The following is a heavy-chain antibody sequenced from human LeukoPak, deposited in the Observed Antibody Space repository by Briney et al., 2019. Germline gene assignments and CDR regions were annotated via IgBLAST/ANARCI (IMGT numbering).Heavy chain of an antibody. D-gene: IGHD3-10*01. CDR2: IYTSGST. V-gene: IGHV4-59*10. CDR3: ASSRITMVRGGGGRIDY. Sequence: SETLSLTCAVYGGSFSGYYWSWIRQPVGKALEWIERIYTSGSTNYNPSLKSRVTISVDKSKNQFSLKLSSVTAADTAVYYCASSRITMVRGGGGRIDYWGQGTLVTVSS. J-gene: IGHJ4*02. CDR1: GGSFSGYY.